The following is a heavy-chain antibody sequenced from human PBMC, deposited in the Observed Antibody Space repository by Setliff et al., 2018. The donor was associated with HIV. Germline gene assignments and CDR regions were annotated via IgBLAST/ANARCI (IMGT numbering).Heavy chain of an antibody. CDR1: EFTFSSYA. Sequence: LRLSCVASEFTFSSYAMNWVRQAPGKGLEWVSTISGSGGTKYYADSVKGRFTISRDNSKNTLYLRMDSLRAEDTAIYYCAKDSRRGDAYNVGVFDFWGRGTMVTVSS. CDR2: ISGSGGTK. J-gene: IGHJ3*01. V-gene: IGHV3-23*01. D-gene: IGHD3-10*01. CDR3: AKDSRRGDAYNVGVFDF.